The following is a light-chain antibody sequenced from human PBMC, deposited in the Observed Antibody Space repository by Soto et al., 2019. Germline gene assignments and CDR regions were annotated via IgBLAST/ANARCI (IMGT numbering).Light chain of an antibody. V-gene: IGLV2-14*01. CDR1: ISYVCGYNS. CDR3: SSFTSSSTLYV. CDR2: EFS. J-gene: IGLJ1*01. Sequence: QSVLTHPASVPRYPGQSITISCTGTISYVCGYNSVSCYQQHRGKAPKLIIYEFSNRPSGVCNRCSGSKSGNTASLTVSGLKAEDEADYYCSSFTSSSTLYVFGTGTKVTVL.